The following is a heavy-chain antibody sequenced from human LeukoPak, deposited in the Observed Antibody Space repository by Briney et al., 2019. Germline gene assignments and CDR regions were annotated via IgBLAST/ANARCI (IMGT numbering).Heavy chain of an antibody. CDR2: IYPGDSDT. CDR1: GYSFTSYW. Sequence: GESLKISCKGSGYSFTSYWIGWVRQMPGKGLEWMGIIYPGDSDTRYSPSFQGQVTISADKSISTAYLQWSSLKASDTAMYYCARLCYYYDSSGYPTSTYFDYWGQGTLVTVSS. D-gene: IGHD3-22*01. CDR3: ARLCYYYDSSGYPTSTYFDY. V-gene: IGHV5-51*01. J-gene: IGHJ4*02.